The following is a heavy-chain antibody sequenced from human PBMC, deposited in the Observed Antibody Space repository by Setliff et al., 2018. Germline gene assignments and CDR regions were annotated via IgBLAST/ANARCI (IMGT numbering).Heavy chain of an antibody. Sequence: SVKVSCMASGGAFSSYALSWVRQAPGQGLEWMGRIIPVIDTTNYAENFQGRVTITADESTKTAYMELSSLRSEDTAIYYCARGRDGYNSNAFEIWGQGTMVTV. CDR2: IIPVIDTT. CDR3: ARGRDGYNSNAFEI. J-gene: IGHJ3*02. V-gene: IGHV1-69*11. D-gene: IGHD5-12*01. CDR1: GGAFSSYA.